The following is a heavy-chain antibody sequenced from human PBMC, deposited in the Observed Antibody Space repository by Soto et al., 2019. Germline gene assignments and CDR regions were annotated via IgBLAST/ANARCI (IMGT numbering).Heavy chain of an antibody. CDR3: ASGVIVPTTLVH. J-gene: IGHJ4*01. CDR2: IYFSGDA. CDR1: GGSVRSDRYY. Sequence: QVQLQESGPGLVKPSQTLSLTCTVSGGSVRSDRYYWSWIRQRPGKGLEWIGYIYFSGDAYYNPALKSRGAISVDTSKNQSSLKLNSVTAADTAVYYCASGVIVPTTLVHWGQGALVTVSP. V-gene: IGHV4-31*03. D-gene: IGHD5-12*01.